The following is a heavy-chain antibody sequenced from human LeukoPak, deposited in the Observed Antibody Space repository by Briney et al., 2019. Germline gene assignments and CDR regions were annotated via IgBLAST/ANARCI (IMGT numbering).Heavy chain of an antibody. CDR1: GGSISSSSYY. V-gene: IGHV4-39*07. D-gene: IGHD2-15*01. CDR3: ARDQDMEMVAATLNWFDP. CDR2: IYYSGST. Sequence: SETLSLTCTVSGGSISSSSYYWGWIRQPPGKGLEWIGSIYYSGSTYYNPSLKSRVTISVDTSKNQFSLKLSSVTAADTAVYYCARDQDMEMVAATLNWFDPWGQGTLVTVSS. J-gene: IGHJ5*02.